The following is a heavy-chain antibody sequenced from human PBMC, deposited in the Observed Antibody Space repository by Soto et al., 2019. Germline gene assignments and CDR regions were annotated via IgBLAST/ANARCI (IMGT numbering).Heavy chain of an antibody. CDR3: ASDKYGDYSHAY. J-gene: IGHJ4*02. D-gene: IGHD4-17*01. Sequence: DSVKGRFTISRDNAKNSLYLQMTSLRAEDTAVYYWASDKYGDYSHAYWGQGTLVTVSS. V-gene: IGHV3-7*01.